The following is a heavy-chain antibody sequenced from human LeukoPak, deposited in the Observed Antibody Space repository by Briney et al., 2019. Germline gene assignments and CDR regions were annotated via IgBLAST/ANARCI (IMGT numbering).Heavy chain of an antibody. CDR2: LSGSGGST. J-gene: IGHJ4*02. CDR1: GFTFSNYA. Sequence: GGSLRLSCAASGFTFSNYAMNWVRQAPGKGLEWVSALSGSGGSTYYADSVKGRFTISRDNSKNTLYLQMNSLRAEDTAVYYCAKDSSSLYELYYFDYWGQGTLVTVSS. D-gene: IGHD6-13*01. V-gene: IGHV3-23*01. CDR3: AKDSSSLYELYYFDY.